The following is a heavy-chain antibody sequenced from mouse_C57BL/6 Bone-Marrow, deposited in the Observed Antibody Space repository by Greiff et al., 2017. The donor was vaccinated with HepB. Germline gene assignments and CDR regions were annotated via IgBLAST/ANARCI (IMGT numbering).Heavy chain of an antibody. D-gene: IGHD1-1*01. CDR2: IHPNSGST. CDR1: GYTFTSYW. V-gene: IGHV1-64*01. CDR3: ARVYYYGSNYFDY. Sequence: QVQLQQPGAELVKPGASVKLSCKASGYTFTSYWMHWVKQRPGQGLEWIGMIHPNSGSTNNNEKFKSKATLTVDKSSSTAYMQLSSLTSEDSAVYYCARVYYYGSNYFDYWGQGTTLTVSS. J-gene: IGHJ2*01.